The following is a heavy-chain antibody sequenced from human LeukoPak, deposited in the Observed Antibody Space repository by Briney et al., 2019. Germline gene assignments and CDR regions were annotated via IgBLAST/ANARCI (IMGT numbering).Heavy chain of an antibody. J-gene: IGHJ4*02. CDR1: GDSVSSKSVS. CDR2: TRYRSTWNT. CDR3: VRDFNWAFDY. Sequence: SQTLSLTCAISGDSVSSKSVSWNWVRQSPSRGLEYLGRTRYRSTWNTFYSLSVQGRITINADTSRNQVSLRLNSVTPEATALYYCVRDFNWAFDYWGQGTLVTVSS. D-gene: IGHD7-27*01. V-gene: IGHV6-1*01.